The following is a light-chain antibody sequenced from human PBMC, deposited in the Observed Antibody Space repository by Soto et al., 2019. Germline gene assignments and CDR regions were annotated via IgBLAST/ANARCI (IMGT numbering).Light chain of an antibody. J-gene: IGKJ1*01. V-gene: IGKV1-5*03. CDR1: QTISNW. Sequence: DIQMAQSPSTLSASVGDRVTITCRASQTISNWLAWYQQKSGEAPKLLIFRASRLESGVPSRFSGSGSGTEFTLTISSLQPDDFATYYCQQYNSYPRTFGQGTKVEIK. CDR3: QQYNSYPRT. CDR2: RAS.